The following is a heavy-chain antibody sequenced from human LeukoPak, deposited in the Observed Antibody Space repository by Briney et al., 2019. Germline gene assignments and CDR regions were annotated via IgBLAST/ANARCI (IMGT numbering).Heavy chain of an antibody. CDR2: ISYDGSNK. CDR3: AKGNDSSGYDY. D-gene: IGHD3-22*01. Sequence: PGGSLRLSCAASGFTFRSYGMHWVRQAPGKGLEWVAVISYDGSNKYYADSVKGRFTISRDNSKNTLYLQMNSLRVEDTAVYYCAKGNDSSGYDYWGQGTLVTVSS. V-gene: IGHV3-30*18. CDR1: GFTFRSYG. J-gene: IGHJ4*02.